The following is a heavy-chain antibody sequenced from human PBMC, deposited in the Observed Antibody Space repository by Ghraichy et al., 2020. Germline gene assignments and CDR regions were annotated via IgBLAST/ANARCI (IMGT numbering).Heavy chain of an antibody. J-gene: IGHJ6*02. V-gene: IGHV1-69*04. CDR2: IIPILDTT. CDR1: GGTFSSYA. D-gene: IGHD6-13*01. CDR3: VLTTAAGTSLAYYYTYIMDV. Sequence: SVKVSCKASGGTFSSYAVSWVRQAHGQGLHWMGRIIPILDTTNYAQNFQGRVTITADRFTNTAYMELSSLRYDDTAVYYCVLTTAAGTSLAYYYTYIMDVWGQGTTVTVSS.